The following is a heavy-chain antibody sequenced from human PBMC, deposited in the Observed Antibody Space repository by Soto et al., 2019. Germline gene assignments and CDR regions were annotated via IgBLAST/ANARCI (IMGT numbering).Heavy chain of an antibody. J-gene: IGHJ4*02. CDR1: GFTFSSYW. V-gene: IGHV3-7*01. Sequence: GGSLRLSCAASGFTFSSYWMSWVRQAPGKGLEWVANIKQDGSEEYYVDSVKGRFTISRDNAKNSLYLQMNSLRAEDTAVYYCAREGYCSGGSCYHDYGDYRVFDYWGQGTLVTVSS. CDR3: AREGYCSGGSCYHDYGDYRVFDY. CDR2: IKQDGSEE. D-gene: IGHD2-15*01.